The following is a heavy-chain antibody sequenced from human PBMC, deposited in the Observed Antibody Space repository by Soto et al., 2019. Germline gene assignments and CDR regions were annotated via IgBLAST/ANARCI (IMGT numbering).Heavy chain of an antibody. V-gene: IGHV1-69*12. D-gene: IGHD4-17*01. J-gene: IGHJ6*02. CDR2: IIPVFGTA. CDR3: ARGDAPKIGVTTYDGMDV. Sequence: QVQLVQSGAEVKKPGSSVKVSCKASGGSLSNYGISWVRQAPGQGLEWMGGIIPVFGTANYAQKFQGRVTITADASTSIVYMDVTSLTSEDTAVYYCARGDAPKIGVTTYDGMDVWGQGTTVTVSS. CDR1: GGSLSNYG.